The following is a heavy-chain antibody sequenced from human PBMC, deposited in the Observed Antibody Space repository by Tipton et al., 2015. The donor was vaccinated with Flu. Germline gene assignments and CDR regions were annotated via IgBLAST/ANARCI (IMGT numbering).Heavy chain of an antibody. CDR2: ISAKNGDT. Sequence: QVQLVQSGAEVKKPGASVKVSCKASGYTFSTYGISWVRQAPGQGLEWMGWISAKNGDTNYAHNLQGRVTMTTDTSTSTAYMDLWRLTSDDTAVYYCARDKGVGATYALDYWAREPWSPSPQ. CDR3: ARDKGVGATYALDY. CDR1: GYTFSTYG. D-gene: IGHD3-16*01. V-gene: IGHV1-18*01. J-gene: IGHJ4*02.